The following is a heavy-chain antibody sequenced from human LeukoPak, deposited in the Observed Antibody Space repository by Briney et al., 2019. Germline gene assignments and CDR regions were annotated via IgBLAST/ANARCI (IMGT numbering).Heavy chain of an antibody. CDR1: GGSFSGYY. Sequence: PSETLPLTCAVYGGSFSGYYWSWIRQPPGKGLEWIGEINHSGSTNYNPSLKSRVTISEDTSKNQFSLKLSSVTAADTAVYYCASHGRAVAPYWYSNPWGLATLSMVSS. V-gene: IGHV4-34*01. D-gene: IGHD1-26*01. CDR3: ASHGRAVAPYWYSNP. CDR2: INHSGST. J-gene: IGHJ2*01.